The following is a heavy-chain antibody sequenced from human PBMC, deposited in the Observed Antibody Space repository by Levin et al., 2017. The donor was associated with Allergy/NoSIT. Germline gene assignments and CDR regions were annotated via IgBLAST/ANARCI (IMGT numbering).Heavy chain of an antibody. J-gene: IGHJ4*02. CDR3: ARSGRTWLKLRGFDY. Sequence: SETLSLTCNVSGGSISSGGYYWSWIRQHPGKGLEWIGSIYYSESTYSNPSLRSRATMSVDTSKNQFSLKLNSVTAADTAVYYCARSGRTWLKLRGFDYWGQGTLVTVSS. D-gene: IGHD5-24*01. V-gene: IGHV4-31*03. CDR2: IYYSEST. CDR1: GGSISSGGYY.